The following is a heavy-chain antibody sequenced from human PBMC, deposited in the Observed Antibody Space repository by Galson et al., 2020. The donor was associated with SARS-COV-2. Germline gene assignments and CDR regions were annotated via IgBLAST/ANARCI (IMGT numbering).Heavy chain of an antibody. J-gene: IGHJ4*02. Sequence: SETLSLTCSVSGGSINSGDYYWSWIRQLPGKGLEWIGYIYYSGSTYYNPSLKSRVAISIDTSKNQFSLRLTSVTAADTAVYYCARLRQTRQLVGAADNLGQGTLVTVSS. CDR3: ARLRQTRQLVGAADN. V-gene: IGHV4-31*03. CDR1: GGSINSGDYY. D-gene: IGHD1-26*01. CDR2: IYYSGST.